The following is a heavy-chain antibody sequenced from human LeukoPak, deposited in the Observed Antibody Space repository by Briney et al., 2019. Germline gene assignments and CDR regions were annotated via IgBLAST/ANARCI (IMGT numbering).Heavy chain of an antibody. CDR3: AKATAQLVYFDY. CDR1: GFTFSSYG. Sequence: TGGSLRLSCAASGFTFSSYGMHWVRQAPGKGLEWVAVIWYDGSNKYYADSVKGRFTISRDNSKNTLYLQMNGLRAEDTAVYYCAKATAQLVYFDYWGQGTLVTVSS. V-gene: IGHV3-33*06. CDR2: IWYDGSNK. J-gene: IGHJ4*02. D-gene: IGHD6-6*01.